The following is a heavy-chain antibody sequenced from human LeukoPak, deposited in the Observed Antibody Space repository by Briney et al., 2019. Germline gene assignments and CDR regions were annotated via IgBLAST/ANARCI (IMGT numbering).Heavy chain of an antibody. Sequence: ASVKVSCKASGYTFTSYAINWVRQATGQGLEWMGWMNPNSGNTGYAQKFQGRVTMTRNTSISTAYMELSSLRSEDTAVYYCARVFSSSSLMNYYYMDVWGKGTTVTVSS. CDR2: MNPNSGNT. J-gene: IGHJ6*03. D-gene: IGHD2-2*01. CDR3: ARVFSSSSLMNYYYMDV. CDR1: GYTFTSYA. V-gene: IGHV1-8*01.